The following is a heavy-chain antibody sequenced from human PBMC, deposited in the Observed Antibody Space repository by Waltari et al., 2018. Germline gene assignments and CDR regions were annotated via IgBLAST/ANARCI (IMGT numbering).Heavy chain of an antibody. CDR3: ATGYYRRLVGNY. D-gene: IGHD3-9*01. CDR1: GGPISRSRYY. Sequence: QLQLLESGPGLVQPSETLSLTCTVSGGPISRSRYYWVWIRQPPGKGLEWIGRIQYSGRTYYNPSLKSRVTISVDTSKNQFSLKLSSVTAADTAVYYCATGYYRRLVGNYWGQGTLVTVSS. J-gene: IGHJ4*02. CDR2: IQYSGRT. V-gene: IGHV4-39*07.